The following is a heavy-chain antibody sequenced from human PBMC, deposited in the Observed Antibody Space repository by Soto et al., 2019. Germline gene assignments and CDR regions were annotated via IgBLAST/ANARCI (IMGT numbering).Heavy chain of an antibody. Sequence: PGGSLRLSCEASGFTFSAYCMTWVRQAPGEGREWVANIKKDGNGKYYVDSVKGRFTISRDNAKSCLYLQMNSLTAVDTAVYSCVRGGGLDGSPYYYYYGMDVWGRGTTVTVSS. CDR3: VRGGGLDGSPYYYYYGMDV. J-gene: IGHJ6*02. V-gene: IGHV3-7*03. D-gene: IGHD1-26*01. CDR1: GFTFSAYC. CDR2: IKKDGNGK.